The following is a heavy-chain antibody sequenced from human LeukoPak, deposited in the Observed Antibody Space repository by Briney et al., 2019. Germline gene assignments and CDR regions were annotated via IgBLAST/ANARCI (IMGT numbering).Heavy chain of an antibody. V-gene: IGHV3-7*03. CDR3: ATSRTSDY. D-gene: IGHD1-14*01. CDR2: IKQDGSEK. CDR1: GFTFSSYW. Sequence: GRSLRLSCAASGFTFSSYWMSWVRQAPGKGLEWVAIIKQDGSEKYYVDSVKGRFTISRDNAEKSLYLQMNSLRAEDTAVYYCATSRTSDYWGQGTLVTVSS. J-gene: IGHJ4*02.